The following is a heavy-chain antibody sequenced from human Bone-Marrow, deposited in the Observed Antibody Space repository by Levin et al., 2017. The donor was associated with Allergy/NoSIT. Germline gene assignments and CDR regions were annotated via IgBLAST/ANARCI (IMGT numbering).Heavy chain of an antibody. Sequence: GGSLRLSCAASGLIFSNYAMNWVRQAPGKGLEWVSQISGSGSNTHYADSVRGRFTFSRDNSNNTVYLQMNSLRADDTAVYYCAGYDTSGYHSPFGDWGHGTLVTVSS. V-gene: IGHV3-23*01. CDR2: ISGSGSNT. CDR1: GLIFSNYA. D-gene: IGHD3-22*01. J-gene: IGHJ4*01. CDR3: AGYDTSGYHSPFGD.